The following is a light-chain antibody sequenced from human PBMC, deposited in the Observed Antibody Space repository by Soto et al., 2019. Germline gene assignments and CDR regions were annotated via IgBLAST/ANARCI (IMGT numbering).Light chain of an antibody. V-gene: IGKV3-15*01. Sequence: ETLMTQSLVTLSVSPGERASLSCRASQSVSNNLAWYQQKPGQAPRLLIYGASNRATAIPARFSGSGSGTEFTLTISSLQSEDFAVYYCQQYNDWPPFTFGGGTKVDIK. CDR1: QSVSNN. J-gene: IGKJ4*01. CDR3: QQYNDWPPFT. CDR2: GAS.